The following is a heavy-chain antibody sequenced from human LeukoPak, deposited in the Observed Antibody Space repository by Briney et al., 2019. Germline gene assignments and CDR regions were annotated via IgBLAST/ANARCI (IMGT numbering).Heavy chain of an antibody. V-gene: IGHV3-30*18. Sequence: GRSLRLSCAASGFTFSSYDMHWVRQAPGKGLEWVAVISYDGSNKYYADSVKGRFTISRDNSKNTLYLQMNSLRAGDTAVYYCAKDLSRSEGQQLVQYYWGQGTLVTVSS. CDR1: GFTFSSYD. CDR3: AKDLSRSEGQQLVQYY. J-gene: IGHJ4*02. D-gene: IGHD6-13*01. CDR2: ISYDGSNK.